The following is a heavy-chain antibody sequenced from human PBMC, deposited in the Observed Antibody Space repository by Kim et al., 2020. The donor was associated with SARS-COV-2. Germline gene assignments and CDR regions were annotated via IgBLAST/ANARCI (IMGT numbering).Heavy chain of an antibody. V-gene: IGHV3-30-3*01. D-gene: IGHD3-22*01. CDR2: ISYDGSNK. J-gene: IGHJ4*02. CDR3: ARDLKVVVITTFDY. Sequence: GSLRLSCAASGFTFSSYAMHWVRQAPGKGLEWVAVISYDGSNKYYADSVKGRFTISRDNSKNTLYLQMNSLRAEDTAVYYCARDLKVVVITTFDYWGQG. CDR1: GFTFSSYA.